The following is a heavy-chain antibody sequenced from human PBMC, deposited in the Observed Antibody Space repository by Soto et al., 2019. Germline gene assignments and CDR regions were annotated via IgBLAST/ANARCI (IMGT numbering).Heavy chain of an antibody. CDR2: IYSRGTT. J-gene: IGHJ6*02. V-gene: IGHV4-59*12. Sequence: SETLSLTCSVSGGTISSYYWSWIRQPPGKGLEWIGSIYSRGTTSYNPSLKSRATILVDTSKNQFSLRLTSVTATDTAVYYCATGRISRGLDVWGQGTTATVSS. CDR3: ATGRISRGLDV. CDR1: GGTISSYY.